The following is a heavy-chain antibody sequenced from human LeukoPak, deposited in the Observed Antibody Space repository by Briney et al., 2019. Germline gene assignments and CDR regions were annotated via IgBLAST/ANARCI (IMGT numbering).Heavy chain of an antibody. CDR3: ARGLYCTNGVCKGDNWFDP. Sequence: PSETLSLTCAVYGGSFSGYYWSWIRQPAGKGLEWIGRIYTSGSTNYNPSLKSRVTMSVDTSKNQFSLKLSSVTAADTAVYYCARGLYCTNGVCKGDNWFDPWGQGTLVTVSS. V-gene: IGHV4-59*10. CDR2: IYTSGST. J-gene: IGHJ5*02. D-gene: IGHD2-8*01. CDR1: GGSFSGYY.